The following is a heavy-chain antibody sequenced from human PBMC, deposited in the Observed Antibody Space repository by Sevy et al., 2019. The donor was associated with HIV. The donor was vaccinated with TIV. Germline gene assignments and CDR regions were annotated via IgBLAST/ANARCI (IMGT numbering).Heavy chain of an antibody. CDR2: ISSNGDNA. Sequence: GGSLRLSCAASGFTFRTYAFHWVRQTPGRGLEWIGLISSNGDNAFYANSVRGRFTISRDISMNTLYLQMTSLTPDDTAVYYCARGPEWELTSFLSHWGQGTLVTVSS. D-gene: IGHD1-26*01. CDR3: ARGPEWELTSFLSH. V-gene: IGHV3-30-3*01. CDR1: GFTFRTYA. J-gene: IGHJ4*02.